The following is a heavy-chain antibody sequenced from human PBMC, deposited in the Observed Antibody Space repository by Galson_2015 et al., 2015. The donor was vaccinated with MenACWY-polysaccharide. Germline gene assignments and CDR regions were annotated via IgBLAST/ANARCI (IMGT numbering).Heavy chain of an antibody. J-gene: IGHJ4*02. Sequence: SLRLSCAASGFTFSSYGMHWVRQAPGKGLEWVAVISYDGSNKYYADSVKGRSTISRDNSKNTLYLQMNSLRAEDTAVYYCAKGRRDIVVVPAGHTFDYWGQGTLVTVSS. CDR2: ISYDGSNK. CDR3: AKGRRDIVVVPAGHTFDY. D-gene: IGHD2-2*01. CDR1: GFTFSSYG. V-gene: IGHV3-30*18.